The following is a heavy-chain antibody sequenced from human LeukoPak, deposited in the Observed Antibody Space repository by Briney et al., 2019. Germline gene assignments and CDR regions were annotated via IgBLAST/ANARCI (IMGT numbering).Heavy chain of an antibody. CDR1: GYTFTSYY. Sequence: ASVKVSCKASGYTFTSYYMHWVRQAPGQGLEWMGIINPSGGSTSYAQKFQGRVTMTRDMSTSTVYMELSSLRSEDTAVYYCARGAYCGGDCYSRATFRVRGYFQHWGQGTLVTVSS. CDR3: ARGAYCGGDCYSRATFRVRGYFQH. V-gene: IGHV1-46*01. J-gene: IGHJ1*01. D-gene: IGHD2-21*02. CDR2: INPSGGST.